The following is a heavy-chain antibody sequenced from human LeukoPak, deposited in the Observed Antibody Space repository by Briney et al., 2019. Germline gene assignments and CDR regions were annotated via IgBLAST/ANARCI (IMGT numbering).Heavy chain of an antibody. D-gene: IGHD3-10*01. CDR1: GYTFTTYA. CDR2: INTGNGNT. CDR3: ARGLVVRGVNGVTFDY. V-gene: IGHV1-3*04. Sequence: ASAKVSCKASGYTFTTYAMHWVRQAPGQRPEWMGWINTGNGNTKYSQKFQGRVTNARDTSASTAYMELSSLRSEDTAVYYCARGLVVRGVNGVTFDYWGQGTLVTVSS. J-gene: IGHJ4*02.